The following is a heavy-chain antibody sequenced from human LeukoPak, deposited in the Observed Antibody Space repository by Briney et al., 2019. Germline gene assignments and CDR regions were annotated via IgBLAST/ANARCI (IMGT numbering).Heavy chain of an antibody. D-gene: IGHD3-10*01. CDR1: AFNFKTFS. CDR2: ITSSSSYI. CDR3: ARDPGGSYYYYGMDV. V-gene: IGHV3-21*01. Sequence: GGSLRLSCAASAFNFKTFSMNWVRQAPGKGLEWVSSITSSSSYIYYADSVRGRFTISRDNAKNSLYLQMNSLRAEDTAVYYCARDPGGSYYYYGMDVWGQGTMVTVSS. J-gene: IGHJ6*02.